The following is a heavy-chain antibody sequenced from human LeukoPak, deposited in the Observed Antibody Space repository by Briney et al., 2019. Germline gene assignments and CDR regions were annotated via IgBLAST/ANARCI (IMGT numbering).Heavy chain of an antibody. D-gene: IGHD1-1*01. Sequence: GGSLRLSCAASGFTSSSYSMSWVRQAPGKGLEWVPVISDSGGSTNYADSVKGRFTISRDNSKNTLYLQMNSLRAEDTAVYYCATRDNKHLHYFDHWGQGTLVTVSS. V-gene: IGHV3-23*01. CDR1: GFTSSSYS. CDR2: ISDSGGST. J-gene: IGHJ4*02. CDR3: ATRDNKHLHYFDH.